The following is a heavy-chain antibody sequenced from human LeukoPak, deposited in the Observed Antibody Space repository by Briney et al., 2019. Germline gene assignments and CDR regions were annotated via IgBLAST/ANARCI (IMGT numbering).Heavy chain of an antibody. D-gene: IGHD4-17*01. CDR2: TYYRSKWYN. CDR3: AREHGDYGIYYYYYMDV. Sequence: SQTLSLTCAISGDSVSSNSAAWNWIRQSLSRGLEWLGRTYYRSKWYNDYAVSVKSRITINPDTSKNQFSLQLNSVTPEDTAVYYCAREHGDYGIYYYYYMDVWGKGTTVTVSS. J-gene: IGHJ6*03. V-gene: IGHV6-1*01. CDR1: GDSVSSNSAA.